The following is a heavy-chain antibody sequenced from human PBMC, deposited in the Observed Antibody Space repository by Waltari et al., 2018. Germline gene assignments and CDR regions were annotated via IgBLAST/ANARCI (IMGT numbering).Heavy chain of an antibody. Sequence: EVQLVESGGGLVQPGRSLRLSCAASGFTFVDYAMHWVRQAPGKGLEWVSGISRNSDKIGYADSVKGRFTISRDNAKNSLYLQMNSLRVEDTALYFCAKDGTTLSNYYGLDVWGQGTTVTVSS. D-gene: IGHD3-3*02. J-gene: IGHJ6*02. V-gene: IGHV3-9*01. CDR3: AKDGTTLSNYYGLDV. CDR1: GFTFVDYA. CDR2: ISRNSDKI.